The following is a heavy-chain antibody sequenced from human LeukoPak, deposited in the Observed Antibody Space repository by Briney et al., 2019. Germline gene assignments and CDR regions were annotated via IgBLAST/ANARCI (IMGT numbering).Heavy chain of an antibody. CDR3: ARLDSSGLMGYYYYYYGMDV. V-gene: IGHV5-51*01. CDR1: GYSFTSYW. CDR2: IYPGDSDT. J-gene: IGHJ6*02. Sequence: GESLKISCKGSGYSFTSYWIGWVRQMPGKGLEWMGIIYPGDSDTRYSPSFQGQVTISADKSISTAYLQWSSLKASDTAMYYCARLDSSGLMGYYYYYYGMDVWGQGTTVTVSS. D-gene: IGHD6-19*01.